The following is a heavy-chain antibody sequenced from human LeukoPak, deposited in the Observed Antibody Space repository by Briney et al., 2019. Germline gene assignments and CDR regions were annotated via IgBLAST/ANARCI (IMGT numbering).Heavy chain of an antibody. D-gene: IGHD2-21*02. J-gene: IGHJ6*02. V-gene: IGHV3-23*01. CDR2: ISVTTGST. CDR1: GITFSNYA. CDR3: AKVGDWSYYFGMDV. Sequence: PGGSLRLSCAASGITFSNYAMSWVRQAPGKGLEWVSGISVTTGSTFYADSVKGRFTISRDNSKSTLYLRMNSLRADDTAVYYCAKVGDWSYYFGMDVWGRGTTVTVSS.